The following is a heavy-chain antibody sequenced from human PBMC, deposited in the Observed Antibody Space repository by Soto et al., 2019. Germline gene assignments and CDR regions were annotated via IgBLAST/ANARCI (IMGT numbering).Heavy chain of an antibody. Sequence: PGGSLRLSCAASGFTFSSYAMSWVRQAPGKGLEWVSAISGSGGSTYYADSVKGRFTISRDNSKNTLYLQMNSLRAEDTAVYYSAKARYYGSGSVAYMDVWGKGTTVTVSS. V-gene: IGHV3-23*01. CDR2: ISGSGGST. CDR1: GFTFSSYA. CDR3: AKARYYGSGSVAYMDV. J-gene: IGHJ6*03. D-gene: IGHD3-10*01.